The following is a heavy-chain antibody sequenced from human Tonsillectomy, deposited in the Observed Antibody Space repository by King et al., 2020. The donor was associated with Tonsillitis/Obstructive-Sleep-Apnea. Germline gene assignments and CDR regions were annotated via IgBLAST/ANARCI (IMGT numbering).Heavy chain of an antibody. CDR1: GFTFSSYG. Sequence: VQLVESGGGVVQPGRSLRLSCEASGFTFSSYGMHWVRQAPGKGLEWVAVISYDGSNKYYADSVKGRFPISRDNSKNTLYLQMNSLRAEDTAVYYCAKEQYYYDSSGSTDYMDVWGKGTTVTVSS. CDR3: AKEQYYYDSSGSTDYMDV. V-gene: IGHV3-30*18. CDR2: ISYDGSNK. J-gene: IGHJ6*03. D-gene: IGHD3-22*01.